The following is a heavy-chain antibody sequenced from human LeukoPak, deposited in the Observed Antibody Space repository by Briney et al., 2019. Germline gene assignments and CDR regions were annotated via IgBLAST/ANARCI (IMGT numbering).Heavy chain of an antibody. V-gene: IGHV4-39*07. CDR1: GGSISSSSYY. CDR3: ARERVAAAGTVFDY. D-gene: IGHD6-13*01. J-gene: IGHJ4*02. CDR2: IYYSGST. Sequence: PSETLSLTCTVSGGSISSSSYYWGWIRQPPGKGLEWIGSIYYSGSTYYNPSLKSRVTISVDTSKNQFSLKLSSVTAADTAVYYCARERVAAAGTVFDYWGQGTLVTVSS.